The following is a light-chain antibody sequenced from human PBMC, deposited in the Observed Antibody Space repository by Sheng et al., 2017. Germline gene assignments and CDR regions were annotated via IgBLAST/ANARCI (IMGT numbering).Light chain of an antibody. CDR2: GAS. CDR3: QQYGSSPLT. V-gene: IGKV3-20*01. CDR1: QSVSSNY. Sequence: EIVLTQSPATLSLSPGDGATLSCRASQSVSSNYLAWYRQNPGQAPRLLIYGASSRASGIADRFSGSGSGTDFTLTISRLEPEDFAVYYCQQYGSSPLTFGGGTKVEIK. J-gene: IGKJ4*01.